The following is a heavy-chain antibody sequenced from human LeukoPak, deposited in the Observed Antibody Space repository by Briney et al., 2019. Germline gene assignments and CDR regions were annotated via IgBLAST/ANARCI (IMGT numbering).Heavy chain of an antibody. CDR1: GGSISGDY. CDR3: ARVIVDTAMAFDY. CDR2: IYYSGST. V-gene: IGHV4-59*01. J-gene: IGHJ4*02. Sequence: SETLSLTCTVSGGSISGDYWSWIRQPPGKGLEWIGYIYYSGSTNYNPSLKSRVTISVDTSKNQFSLKLSSVTAADTAVYYCARVIVDTAMAFDYWGQGTLVTVSS. D-gene: IGHD5-18*01.